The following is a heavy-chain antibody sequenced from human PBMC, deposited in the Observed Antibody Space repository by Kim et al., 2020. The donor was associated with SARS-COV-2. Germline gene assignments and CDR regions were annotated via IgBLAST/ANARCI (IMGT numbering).Heavy chain of an antibody. CDR3: ATGGGWVQYVGD. D-gene: IGHD3-10*01. CDR1: GFNFRSTW. J-gene: IGHJ4*01. Sequence: GGSLRLSCAASGFNFRSTWMTWVRQAPGGGLEWLGRIKSQRDGGTTDYATAVAGRFTISRDDFKDTLHLQMNYLKVDDSGVYYCATGGGWVQYVGDWGRGTRVTVSS. CDR2: IKSQRDGGTT. V-gene: IGHV3-15*01.